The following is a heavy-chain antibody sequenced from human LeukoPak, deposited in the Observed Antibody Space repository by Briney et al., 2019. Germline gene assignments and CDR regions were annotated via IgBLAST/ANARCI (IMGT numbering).Heavy chain of an antibody. Sequence: PSETLSLTCTVSGGSITNSYWSWIRQPPGKGLEWIGHFHDSEGTNYNPSLKSRVSISLDTSKNQVSLWLNSVTAADTAVYYCARLDYGSGSNDYWGQGTLVTVSS. CDR1: GGSITNSY. CDR2: FHDSEGT. CDR3: ARLDYGSGSNDY. V-gene: IGHV4-59*08. D-gene: IGHD3-10*01. J-gene: IGHJ4*02.